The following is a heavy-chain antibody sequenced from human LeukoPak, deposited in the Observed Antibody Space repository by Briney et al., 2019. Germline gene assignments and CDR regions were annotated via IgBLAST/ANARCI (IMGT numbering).Heavy chain of an antibody. J-gene: IGHJ4*02. Sequence: SETLALTCTVSGGSISSYYWSWIRQPPGKGLEWIGYIYYSGSTSYNPSLKSRVTISVDTSKNQFSLKLSSVTAADTAVYYCARGARSSGSYYGYWGQGTLVTVSS. CDR1: GGSISSYY. V-gene: IGHV4-59*01. CDR2: IYYSGST. CDR3: ARGARSSGSYYGY. D-gene: IGHD3-10*01.